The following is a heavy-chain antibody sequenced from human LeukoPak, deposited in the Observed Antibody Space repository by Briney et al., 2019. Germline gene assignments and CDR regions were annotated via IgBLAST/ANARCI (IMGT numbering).Heavy chain of an antibody. J-gene: IGHJ4*02. V-gene: IGHV3-23*01. D-gene: IGHD2-15*01. CDR1: GFTFSSYA. CDR2: ISGSGGST. Sequence: PGRSLRLSCAASGFTFSSYAMSWVRQAPGKGLEWVPAISGSGGSTYYADSVKGRFTISRDNSKNTLYLQMNSLRAEDTAVYYCAKHGIGAAYYFDYWGQGTLVTVSS. CDR3: AKHGIGAAYYFDY.